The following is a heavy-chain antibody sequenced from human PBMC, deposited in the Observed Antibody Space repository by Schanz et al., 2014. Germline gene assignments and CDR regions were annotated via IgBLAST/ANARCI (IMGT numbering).Heavy chain of an antibody. D-gene: IGHD3-9*01. CDR1: GFAFSVSG. Sequence: QVQMVESGGGVVQPGRSLRLSCAASGFAFSVSGMHWVRQAPGKGLEWVAAMSYDGSIKYYGDSVKGRFTISRDNSKNTLYLQMNSLRAEDTAVYYCAKQIHYDILTVTRNWGQGTLVTVSS. V-gene: IGHV3-33*06. CDR2: MSYDGSIK. CDR3: AKQIHYDILTVTRN. J-gene: IGHJ4*02.